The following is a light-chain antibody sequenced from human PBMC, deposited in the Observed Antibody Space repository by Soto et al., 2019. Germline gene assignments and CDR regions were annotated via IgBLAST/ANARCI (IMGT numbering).Light chain of an antibody. CDR3: SSYADFNNVL. CDR2: EVT. CDR1: SSDVGNSNF. J-gene: IGLJ3*02. V-gene: IGLV2-8*01. Sequence: QLVLTQPPSASGSPGQSVTISCTGTSSDVGNSNFISWYQHYPGKAPKLMIYEVTKRPSGVPDRFSGSKSGNIVSLTVSGLQGEDEANYYCSSYADFNNVLFGGGTKLTVL.